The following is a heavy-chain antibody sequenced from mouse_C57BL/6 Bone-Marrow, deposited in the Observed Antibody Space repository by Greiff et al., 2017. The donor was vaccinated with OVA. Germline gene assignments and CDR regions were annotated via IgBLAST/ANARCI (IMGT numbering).Heavy chain of an antibody. D-gene: IGHD2-4*01. CDR3: AREGLRGGFAY. CDR2: IYPRSGNT. J-gene: IGHJ3*01. V-gene: IGHV1-81*01. CDR1: GYTFTSYG. Sequence: VMLVESGAELARPGASVKLSCKASGYTFTSYGISWVKQRTGQGLEWIGEIYPRSGNTYYNEKFKGKATLTADKSSSTAYMELRSLTSEDSAVYFCAREGLRGGFAYWGQGTLVTVSA.